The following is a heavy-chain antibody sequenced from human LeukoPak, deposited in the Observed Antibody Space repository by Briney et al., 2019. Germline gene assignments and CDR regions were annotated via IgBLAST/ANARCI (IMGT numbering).Heavy chain of an antibody. J-gene: IGHJ1*01. CDR3: AKDPYYYGSGSYRD. Sequence: PGGSLRLSCAASGFTFSSYGMSWVRQAPGKGLEWVSAISGSGGSTYYADSVKGRFTISRDNSKNTLYLQMNSLRAEDTAVYYCAKDPYYYGSGSYRDWGQGTLVTVSS. V-gene: IGHV3-23*01. D-gene: IGHD3-10*01. CDR1: GFTFSSYG. CDR2: ISGSGGST.